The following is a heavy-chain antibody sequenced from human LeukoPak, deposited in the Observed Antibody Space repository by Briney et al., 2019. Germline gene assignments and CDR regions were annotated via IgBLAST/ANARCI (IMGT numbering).Heavy chain of an antibody. V-gene: IGHV3-7*01. D-gene: IGHD3-22*01. Sequence: GSLRLSCAASGFIFSSYWMSWVRQAPGKGLEWVANIKQDGSEKYCVDSVKGRFTISRDNAKNSLYLQMNSLRAEDTAVYYCARDGYYDSSNTDYWGQGTLVTVSS. CDR2: IKQDGSEK. J-gene: IGHJ4*02. CDR3: ARDGYYDSSNTDY. CDR1: GFIFSSYW.